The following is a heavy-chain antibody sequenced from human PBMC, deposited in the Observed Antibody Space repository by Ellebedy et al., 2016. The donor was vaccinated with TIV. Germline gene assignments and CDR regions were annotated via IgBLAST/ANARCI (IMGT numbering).Heavy chain of an antibody. Sequence: ASVKVSCKASGYPVTANHMHWVRQAPGQGLEWMGWINPNSGGASYAQKFQGRVTMTRDTSISTAYMELSRLRSDDTAVYYCARTISSSASSGHFDYWGQGTLVTVSS. CDR2: INPNSGGA. CDR1: GYPVTANH. V-gene: IGHV1-2*02. CDR3: ARTISSSASSGHFDY. D-gene: IGHD3-10*01. J-gene: IGHJ4*02.